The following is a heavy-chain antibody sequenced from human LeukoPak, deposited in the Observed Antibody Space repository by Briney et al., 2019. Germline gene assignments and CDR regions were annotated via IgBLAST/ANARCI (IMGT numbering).Heavy chain of an antibody. J-gene: IGHJ5*02. D-gene: IGHD3-22*01. CDR3: ARIDYYESSGSPNWFDP. Sequence: ASVKVSCKASGYTFTSYDINWVRQATGQGLEWMGWMNPNSGNTGYAQKFQGRVTLTRDISISTAYMELSNLPSEDSAVYYCARIDYYESSGSPNWFDPWGQGTLVTVSS. CDR1: GYTFTSYD. CDR2: MNPNSGNT. V-gene: IGHV1-8*03.